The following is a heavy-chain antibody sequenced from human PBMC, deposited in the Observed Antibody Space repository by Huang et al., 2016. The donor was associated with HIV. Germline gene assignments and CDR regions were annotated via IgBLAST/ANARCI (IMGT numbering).Heavy chain of an antibody. Sequence: QVRLQQSGPGLLTPSQTLSLTCAISGDTVSGNSVTWNWIRQSPSGGLEWLGRTYYRSKWDNYYAEYVKSRITIDTDISKNHVSLQLKSVVPEDTAVYCCARGHDFYDDNTGYSFDYWGQGSLVTVST. D-gene: IGHD3-9*01. J-gene: IGHJ4*02. CDR2: TYYRSKWDN. CDR3: ARGHDFYDDNTGYSFDY. V-gene: IGHV6-1*01. CDR1: GDTVSGNSVT.